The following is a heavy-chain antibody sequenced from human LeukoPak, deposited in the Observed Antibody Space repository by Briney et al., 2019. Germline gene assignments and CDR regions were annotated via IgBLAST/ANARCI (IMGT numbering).Heavy chain of an antibody. V-gene: IGHV3-11*04. J-gene: IGHJ2*01. Sequence: PGGSLRLSCAASGFTFANYYMSWVRQAPGKGPEWISYISESGNTTYYADSVRGRFTISRDNAKNSLYLQMNSLRAEDTAVYYCARDRAVLDPWYFDLWGRGTLVTVSS. D-gene: IGHD6-25*01. CDR3: ARDRAVLDPWYFDL. CDR2: ISESGNTT. CDR1: GFTFANYY.